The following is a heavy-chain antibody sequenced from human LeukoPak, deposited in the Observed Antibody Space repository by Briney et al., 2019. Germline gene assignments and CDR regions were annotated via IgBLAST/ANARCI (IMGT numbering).Heavy chain of an antibody. CDR3: ARVGAARPPTASDY. CDR1: GASISSYY. V-gene: IGHV4-59*01. Sequence: SETLSLTCTVSGASISSYYWSWIRQPPGRGLEWIGFIHYSGSTNYNPSLKSRVTISIDTSKNQFSLQVSSVTAADTAVYYCARVGAARPPTASDYWGQGTLVTVSS. CDR2: IHYSGST. J-gene: IGHJ4*02. D-gene: IGHD6-6*01.